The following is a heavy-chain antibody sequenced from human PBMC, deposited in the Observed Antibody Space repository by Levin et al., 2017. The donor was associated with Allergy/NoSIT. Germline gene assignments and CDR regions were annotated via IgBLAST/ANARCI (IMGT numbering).Heavy chain of an antibody. D-gene: IGHD3-10*01. J-gene: IGHJ6*02. CDR1: GFTFDDYG. V-gene: IGHV3-20*04. CDR3: ARARQGYYGSGSYYNGNYYDYGMDV. CDR2: INWNGGST. Sequence: GGSLRLSCAASGFTFDDYGMSWVRQAPGKGLEWVSGINWNGGSTGYADSVKGRFTISRDNAKNSLYLQMNSLRAEDTALYYCARARQGYYGSGSYYNGNYYDYGMDVWGQGTTVTVSS.